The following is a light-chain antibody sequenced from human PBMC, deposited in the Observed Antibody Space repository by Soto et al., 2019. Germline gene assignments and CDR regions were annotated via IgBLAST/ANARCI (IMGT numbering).Light chain of an antibody. CDR3: MQALHTPLT. CDR2: LGS. J-gene: IGKJ4*01. Sequence: DIVMTQSPLSLPVTPGEPASISCRSSQSLLHSNGYNYLDWYLQKPGQSPLLLIYLGSNRASGVPDRFSGSGSGTDLTLKISRVEAEDVGVYSCMQALHTPLTFGGGTKVEIK. CDR1: QSLLHSNGYNY. V-gene: IGKV2-28*01.